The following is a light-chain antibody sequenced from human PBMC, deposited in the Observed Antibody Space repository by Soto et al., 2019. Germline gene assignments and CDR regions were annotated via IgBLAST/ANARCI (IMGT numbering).Light chain of an antibody. CDR1: QSVGTN. J-gene: IGKJ2*01. CDR3: RQYNNWPPYS. Sequence: IVMTQYPATLSVSPGESATLSCRASQSVGTNLAWYQQTPGQAPRVLIHSASTRATGIPARFSGSGSDAECTLTISGLPSDDFAIYYCRQYNNWPPYSFGQGTKLENK. CDR2: SAS. V-gene: IGKV3-15*01.